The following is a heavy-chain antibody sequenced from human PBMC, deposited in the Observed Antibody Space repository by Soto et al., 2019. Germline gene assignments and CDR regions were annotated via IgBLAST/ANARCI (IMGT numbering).Heavy chain of an antibody. J-gene: IGHJ4*02. CDR1: GFSLSTSGVD. Sequence: QITLKESGPTLVKPTQTLTLTCTFSGFSLSTSGVDVGWIRQPPGKALEWLALIYWDDDKRYSPSLKSRLTITNDTPKNQVVPTMTNMDPLDTATYYCAHRRPYSNSPEYFFDYWGQGTLVTVSS. V-gene: IGHV2-5*02. CDR3: AHRRPYSNSPEYFFDY. CDR2: IYWDDDK. D-gene: IGHD6-6*01.